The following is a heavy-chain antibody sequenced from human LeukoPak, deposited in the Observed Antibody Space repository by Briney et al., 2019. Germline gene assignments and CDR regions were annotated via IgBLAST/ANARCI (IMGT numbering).Heavy chain of an antibody. J-gene: IGHJ4*02. Sequence: SGPALVKPTQTLTLTCTFSGFSLSTSGMRVSWVRQPPGKALEWLARIDWDDDKFYSTSLKTRLTISKDTSKNQVVLTMTNMDPVHTATYYCALSSSYQPLTFDYWGQGTLVTVSS. CDR3: ALSSSYQPLTFDY. CDR2: IDWDDDK. D-gene: IGHD2-2*01. V-gene: IGHV2-70*04. CDR1: GFSLSTSGMR.